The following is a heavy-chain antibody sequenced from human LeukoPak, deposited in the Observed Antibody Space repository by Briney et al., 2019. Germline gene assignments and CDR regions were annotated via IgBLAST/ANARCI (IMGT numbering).Heavy chain of an antibody. D-gene: IGHD3-22*01. V-gene: IGHV1-69*13. CDR1: GGTFSSYA. J-gene: IGHJ4*02. CDR2: IIPIFGTA. Sequence: ASVKVSCKASGGTFSSYAISWVRQAPGQGLEWMGGIIPIFGTANYAQKFQGRVTITADESTSTAYMGLSSLRSEDTAVYYCARVPYYYDSGGFEPFDYWGQGTLVTVSS. CDR3: ARVPYYYDSGGFEPFDY.